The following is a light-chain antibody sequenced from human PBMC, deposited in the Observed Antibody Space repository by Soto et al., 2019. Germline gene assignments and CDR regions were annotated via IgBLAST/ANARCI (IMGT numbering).Light chain of an antibody. CDR3: QQYGTSPLT. CDR1: QSVSSSH. J-gene: IGKJ4*01. V-gene: IGKV3-20*01. CDR2: GTS. Sequence: EIVLTQFPGTLSLSPGERATLSCRASQSVSSSHLAWYQQKPGQAPRLLIYGTSSRAAVTPDRFSGSGSGTDFTLTISRLEPEDFAVYYCQQYGTSPLTFGGGTKVEI.